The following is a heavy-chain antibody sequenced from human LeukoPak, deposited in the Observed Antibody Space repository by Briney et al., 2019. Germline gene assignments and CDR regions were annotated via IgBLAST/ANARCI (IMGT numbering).Heavy chain of an antibody. Sequence: PSETLSLTCAVYGGSFSGFYWSWLRQPPGKGLEWIGEINHSGSTNYNPSLKSRVTISVDTSKNQFSLKLSSVTAADTAVYYCAKLGYCSSTSCYGYYYYGMDVWGQGTTVTVFS. CDR1: GGSFSGFY. CDR3: AKLGYCSSTSCYGYYYYGMDV. V-gene: IGHV4-34*01. CDR2: INHSGST. D-gene: IGHD2-2*01. J-gene: IGHJ6*02.